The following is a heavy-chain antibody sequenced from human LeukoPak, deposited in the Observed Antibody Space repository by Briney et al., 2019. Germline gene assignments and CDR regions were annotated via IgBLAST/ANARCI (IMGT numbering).Heavy chain of an antibody. CDR1: GYTFTGYY. Sequence: ASVKVSCKPSGYTFTGYYMHWVRHAPGQGLEWIVWLNPNSGDTLYAQKFQGRVTMTRDTYINTAYMELSSLRSDDTAVYYCTRAKRVIFDYWGQGTLVTVSS. CDR3: TRAKRVIFDY. V-gene: IGHV1-2*02. CDR2: LNPNSGDT. D-gene: IGHD1-1*01. J-gene: IGHJ4*02.